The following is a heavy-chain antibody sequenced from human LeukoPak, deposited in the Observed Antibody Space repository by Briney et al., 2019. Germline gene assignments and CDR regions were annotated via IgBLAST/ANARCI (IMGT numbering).Heavy chain of an antibody. V-gene: IGHV1-2*02. J-gene: IGHJ4*02. CDR1: GYTFTGYY. Sequence: GASVKVSCKASGYTFTGYYMHWVRQAPGQGLEWMGWINPNSGGTNYAQKFQGRVTMTRDTSISTAYMEPSRLRSDDTAVYYCARGITIFGVVLNYWGQGTLVTVSS. CDR3: ARGITIFGVVLNY. CDR2: INPNSGGT. D-gene: IGHD3-3*01.